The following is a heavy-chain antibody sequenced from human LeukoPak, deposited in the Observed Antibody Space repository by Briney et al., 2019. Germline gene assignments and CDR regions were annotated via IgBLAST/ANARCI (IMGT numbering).Heavy chain of an antibody. CDR3: ARDGYNYGLDRFDY. Sequence: SETLSLTCSVSGGSISSSGYYWGWLRQSPGNGLEWIGSLYQSGNTYYNPSLKSRVTISPDMSKNQFPLTLSSVTAADTAVYYCARDGYNYGLDRFDYWGHGILVTVSS. CDR2: LYQSGNT. D-gene: IGHD5-18*01. J-gene: IGHJ4*01. V-gene: IGHV4-39*06. CDR1: GGSISSSGYY.